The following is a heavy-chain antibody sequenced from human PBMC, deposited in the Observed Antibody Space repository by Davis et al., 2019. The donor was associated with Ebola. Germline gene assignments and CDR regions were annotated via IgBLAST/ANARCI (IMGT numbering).Heavy chain of an antibody. CDR1: GFTFSTYS. CDR2: ISSSSSYI. V-gene: IGHV3-21*01. Sequence: GESLKISCAASGFTFSTYSMNWVRQAPGKGLEWVSSISSSSSYIYYADSVKGRFTISRDNAKNSLYLQMNSLRAEDTAVYYCARDYSTYYDFWSGYPDPYYYYGMDVWGQGTTVTVSS. J-gene: IGHJ6*02. CDR3: ARDYSTYYDFWSGYPDPYYYYGMDV. D-gene: IGHD3-3*01.